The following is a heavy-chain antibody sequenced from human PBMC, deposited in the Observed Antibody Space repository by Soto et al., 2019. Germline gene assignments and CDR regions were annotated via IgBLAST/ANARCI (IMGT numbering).Heavy chain of an antibody. CDR3: ARETEAEDSGRYKTPRSLDS. D-gene: IGHD1-26*01. J-gene: IGHJ4*02. V-gene: IGHV3-21*01. CDR2: VSSSSRHI. CDR1: GFTFSSYA. Sequence: GGSLRLSCIGSGFTFSSYAMNWVRQAPGKGLEWVSSVSSSSRHIYYADSVKGRFTISRDNAKNSLYLQMNGLRAEDTALYYCARETEAEDSGRYKTPRSLDSWGQGTQVTVSS.